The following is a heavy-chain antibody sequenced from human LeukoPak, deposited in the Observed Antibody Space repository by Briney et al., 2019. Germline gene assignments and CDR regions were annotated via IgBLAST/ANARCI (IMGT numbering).Heavy chain of an antibody. V-gene: IGHV3-7*01. CDR1: GFTFSNAW. CDR3: ASRIVGTPDYFDY. CDR2: IMQDGNDK. Sequence: GESLRLSCAASGFTFSNAWMSWVRQAPGKGLEWVANIMQDGNDKYYVASVKGRFTISRDNAKNSLYLQLNSLRVEDTAVYYCASRIVGTPDYFDYWGQGTLVTVSS. D-gene: IGHD1-26*01. J-gene: IGHJ4*02.